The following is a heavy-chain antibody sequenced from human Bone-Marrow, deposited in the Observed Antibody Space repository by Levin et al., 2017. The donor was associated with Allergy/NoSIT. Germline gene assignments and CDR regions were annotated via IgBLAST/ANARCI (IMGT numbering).Heavy chain of an antibody. CDR2: IFYSGST. V-gene: IGHV4-31*03. J-gene: IGHJ4*02. D-gene: IGHD5-24*01. CDR3: AREDGSTFDS. CDR1: GGSISSGGYH. Sequence: SETLSLTCTVSGGSISSGGYHWSWIRQHAGKGLEWIGYIFYSGSTYYNPSLKSRAMISLDTSKNQFSLKVTSATAADAAVYYCAREDGSTFDSWGQGTLVTVSS.